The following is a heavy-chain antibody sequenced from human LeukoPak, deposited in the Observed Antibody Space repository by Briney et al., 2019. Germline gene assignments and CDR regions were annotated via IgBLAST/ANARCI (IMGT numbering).Heavy chain of an antibody. Sequence: GGSLRLSCAASGFTFTRYWMSWVRQAPGKGLEWVANIKQDGSERHYVDSVKSRFTISRDNARNSVYLQMNSLSDDDTAVYYCARDGDYIMPPFDYWGQGILVTVSS. CDR2: IKQDGSER. V-gene: IGHV3-7*01. J-gene: IGHJ4*02. D-gene: IGHD4-17*01. CDR3: ARDGDYIMPPFDY. CDR1: GFTFTRYW.